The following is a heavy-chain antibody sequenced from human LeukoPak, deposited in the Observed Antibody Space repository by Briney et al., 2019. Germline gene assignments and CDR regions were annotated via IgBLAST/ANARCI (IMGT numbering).Heavy chain of an antibody. CDR1: GFTFSTYA. CDR2: LSYDGSNE. Sequence: PGGSLRLSCAASGFTFSTYAMHWVRQAPGKGLEWVAVLSYDGSNEYYADSVKGRFTISRDNSKNTLYLQMNSLSAEDTAVYYCAKVGNNFLRYHFDYWGRGTLVTVSS. CDR3: AKVGNNFLRYHFDY. J-gene: IGHJ4*02. D-gene: IGHD1-1*01. V-gene: IGHV3-30-3*01.